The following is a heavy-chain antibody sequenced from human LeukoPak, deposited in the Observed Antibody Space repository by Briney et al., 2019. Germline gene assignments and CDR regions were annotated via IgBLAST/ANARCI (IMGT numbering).Heavy chain of an antibody. V-gene: IGHV3-53*01. CDR2: IYSGGST. CDR1: GFTVSSNY. Sequence: GGSLRLSCAASGFTVSSNYMSWVRQAPGKGLEWVSVIYSGGSTYYADSLKGRFTLSRDNSKNTLYLQMNSLRAEDTAVYYCARGPTMKMDVWGKGTTVTVSS. D-gene: IGHD3-22*01. CDR3: ARGPTMKMDV. J-gene: IGHJ6*04.